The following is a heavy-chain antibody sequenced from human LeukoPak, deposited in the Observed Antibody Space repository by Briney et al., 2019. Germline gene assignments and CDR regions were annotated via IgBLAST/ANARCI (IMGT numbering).Heavy chain of an antibody. V-gene: IGHV3-48*01. J-gene: IGHJ4*02. CDR1: GFTISNYN. D-gene: IGHD4/OR15-4a*01. Sequence: PGGSLRLSCAASGFTISNYNMNWVRQAPGKGLEWVSYISSSSTIYYADSVKGRFTISRDNAQNSLYLQMNSLRAEDTAVYYCARDMGLRGRHDYWGQGTLVTVSS. CDR2: ISSSSTI. CDR3: ARDMGLRGRHDY.